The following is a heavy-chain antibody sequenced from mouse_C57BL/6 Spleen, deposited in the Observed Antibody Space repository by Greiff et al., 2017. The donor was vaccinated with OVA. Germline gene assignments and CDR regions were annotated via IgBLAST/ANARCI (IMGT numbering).Heavy chain of an antibody. CDR3: ARSIYYGNYYAMDY. J-gene: IGHJ4*01. CDR2: IHPNSGST. D-gene: IGHD2-1*01. V-gene: IGHV1-64*01. CDR1: GYTFTSYW. Sequence: VKLQQPGAELVKPGASVKLSCKASGYTFTSYWMHWVKQRPGQGLEWIGMIHPNSGSTNYNEKFKSKATLTVDKSSSTAYMQLSSLTSEDSAVYYCARSIYYGNYYAMDYWGQGTSVTVSS.